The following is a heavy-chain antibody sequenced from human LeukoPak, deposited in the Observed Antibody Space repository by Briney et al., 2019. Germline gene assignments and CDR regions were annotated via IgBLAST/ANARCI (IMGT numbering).Heavy chain of an antibody. D-gene: IGHD3-10*01. Sequence: GGSLRLSCAASGFTFSSYAMSWVRQAPGKGLEWVSAISGSGGSTYYADSVKGRFTISRDNSKNTLYLQMNSPRAEDTAVYYCAKDSGTYYYYYMDVWGKGTTVTVSS. CDR3: AKDSGTYYYYYMDV. CDR2: ISGSGGST. CDR1: GFTFSSYA. J-gene: IGHJ6*03. V-gene: IGHV3-23*01.